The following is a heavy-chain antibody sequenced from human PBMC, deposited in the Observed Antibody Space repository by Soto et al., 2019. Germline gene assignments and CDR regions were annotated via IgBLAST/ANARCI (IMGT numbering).Heavy chain of an antibody. CDR2: IYYSGST. D-gene: IGHD3-10*01. CDR3: ARSGFEMVRGVPFAMDV. Sequence: SETLSLTCTVSGGSISSTTYYWGWFRQSPGKGLEWIGSIYYSGSTYYSPSLKSRVTISVDTSNNQFSLKLRSVTAADAAVFYCARSGFEMVRGVPFAMDVWGQGTTVT. V-gene: IGHV4-39*01. CDR1: GGSISSTTYY. J-gene: IGHJ6*02.